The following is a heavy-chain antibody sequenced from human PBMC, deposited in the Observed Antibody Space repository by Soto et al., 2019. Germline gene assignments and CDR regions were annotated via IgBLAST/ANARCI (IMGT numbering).Heavy chain of an antibody. CDR3: ASYSSSPGDYYSYYMDV. D-gene: IGHD6-6*01. V-gene: IGHV4-59*08. CDR2: IYYSGST. CDR1: GGSISSYY. Sequence: SETLSLTCTVSGGSISSYYWSWIRQPPGKGLEWIGYIYYSGSTNYNPSLKSRVTISVDTSKNQFSLKLSSVTAADTAVYYCASYSSSPGDYYSYYMDVWGKGTTVTVSS. J-gene: IGHJ6*03.